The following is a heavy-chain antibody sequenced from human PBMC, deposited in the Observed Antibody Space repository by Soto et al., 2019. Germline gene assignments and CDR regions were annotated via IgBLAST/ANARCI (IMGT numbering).Heavy chain of an antibody. V-gene: IGHV3-74*01. Sequence: GGSLRLSCAASGFTFSTYWMHWVRQAPGKGLVWFSRIKSDGSSTSYADSVKGRFTISRDNAKNTLYLQMNSLRVEDTAVYYCARSDWFDPWGQGTLVTVSS. CDR3: ARSDWFDP. CDR2: IKSDGSST. J-gene: IGHJ5*02. CDR1: GFTFSTYW.